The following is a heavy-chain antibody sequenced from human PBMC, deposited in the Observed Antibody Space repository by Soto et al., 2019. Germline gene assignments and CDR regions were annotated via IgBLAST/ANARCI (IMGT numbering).Heavy chain of an antibody. V-gene: IGHV4-31*03. CDR2: IYYSGST. D-gene: IGHD3-10*01. J-gene: IGHJ4*02. CDR3: ARVRVRGNYIDY. CDR1: GGSISSGGYY. Sequence: SETLSLTCTVSGGSISSGGYYWSWIRQHPGKGLEWIGYIYYSGSTYYNPSLKSRVTISVGTSKNQFSLKLSSVTAADTAVYYCARVRVRGNYIDYWGQGTLVTVSS.